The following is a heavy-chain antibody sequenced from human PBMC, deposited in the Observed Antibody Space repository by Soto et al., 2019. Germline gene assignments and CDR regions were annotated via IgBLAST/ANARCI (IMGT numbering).Heavy chain of an antibody. CDR2: IRSKAYGGTT. D-gene: IGHD5-12*01. J-gene: IGHJ4*02. V-gene: IGHV3-49*03. CDR3: TREGHSRDGYNYFDY. Sequence: PGGSLRLSCTASGFTFGDYAMSWFRQAPGKGLEWVGFIRSKAYGGTTEYAASVKGRFTISRDDSKSIAYLQMNSLKTEDTAVYYCTREGHSRDGYNYFDYWGQGTLVTVSS. CDR1: GFTFGDYA.